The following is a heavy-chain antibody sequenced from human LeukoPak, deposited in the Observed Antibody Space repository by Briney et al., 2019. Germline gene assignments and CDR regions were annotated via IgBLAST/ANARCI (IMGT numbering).Heavy chain of an antibody. CDR1: GYTFTSYG. D-gene: IGHD4-17*01. CDR3: AXXXXXYGDLSRYFDY. CDR2: ISAYNGNT. J-gene: IGHJ4*02. V-gene: IGHV1-18*01. Sequence: ASVKVSCKASGYTFTSYGIRWVRQAPGQGLEWMGWISAYNGNTNYAQKLQGRVTMTTDTSTSTAYMELRSLRSDDTAVYYCAXXXXXYGDLSRYFDYWGQGTLVTVSS.